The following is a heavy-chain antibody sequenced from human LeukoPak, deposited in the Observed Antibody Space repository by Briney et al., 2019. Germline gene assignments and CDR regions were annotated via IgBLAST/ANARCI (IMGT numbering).Heavy chain of an antibody. CDR1: GFTFSSYA. Sequence: GGSLRLSCAASGFTFSSYAMHWVRQAPGKGLEWVAVISYDGSNKYYADSVKGRFTISRDNSKNTLYLQMNSLRAEDTAVYYCARERIMITFGDDAFDIWGQGTMVTVSS. J-gene: IGHJ3*02. CDR2: ISYDGSNK. CDR3: ARERIMITFGDDAFDI. V-gene: IGHV3-30*04. D-gene: IGHD3-16*01.